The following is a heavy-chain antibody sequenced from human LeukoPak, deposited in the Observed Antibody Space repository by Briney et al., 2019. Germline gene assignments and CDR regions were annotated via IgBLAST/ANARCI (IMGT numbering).Heavy chain of an antibody. Sequence: SETLSLTCTVSGGSITDYYWSWTRQPPGKGPEWIGYIYYRGSTNYNPSLKSRVSMSIDTSKNQFSLRLSSVTAADTAVYYCARLATYGDYSDWGQGTLVTVSS. V-gene: IGHV4-59*08. CDR3: ARLATYGDYSD. CDR1: GGSITDYY. D-gene: IGHD4-17*01. J-gene: IGHJ4*02. CDR2: IYYRGST.